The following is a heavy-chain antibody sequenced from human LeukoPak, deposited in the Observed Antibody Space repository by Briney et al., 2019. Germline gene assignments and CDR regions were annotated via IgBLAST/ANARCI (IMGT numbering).Heavy chain of an antibody. CDR2: IYTSGST. D-gene: IGHD2-2*01. CDR3: ARGRHCSSTSCYPNFDY. Sequence: SETLSLTCTVSGGSISSYYWSWIRQPAGKGLEWIGRIYTSGSTNYNPSLKSRVTISVDTSKNQFSLKLSSVTAADTAVYYCARGRHCSSTSCYPNFDYWGQGTLVTVSS. CDR1: GGSISSYY. J-gene: IGHJ4*02. V-gene: IGHV4-4*07.